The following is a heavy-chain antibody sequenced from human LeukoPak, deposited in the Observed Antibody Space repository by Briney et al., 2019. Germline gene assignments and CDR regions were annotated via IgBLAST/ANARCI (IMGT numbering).Heavy chain of an antibody. V-gene: IGHV3-74*01. CDR3: ARATVTTFPQDY. J-gene: IGHJ4*02. Sequence: QPGGSLRLSCAASGFTFSSYWMHWVRQAPGKGLVWVSRINSDGNSTNYADSVKGRFTISRDNAKNTLYLQMNSLRAEDTAVYYCARATVTTFPQDYWGQGTLVTVSS. CDR1: GFTFSSYW. CDR2: INSDGNST. D-gene: IGHD4-17*01.